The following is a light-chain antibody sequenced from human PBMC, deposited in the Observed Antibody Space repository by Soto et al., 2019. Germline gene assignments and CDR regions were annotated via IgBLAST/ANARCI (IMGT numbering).Light chain of an antibody. CDR2: YSS. Sequence: IRTQWPDTVSVTPGETVTLSCGASQSVRTNLAWYQQRPGQAPRLLIHYSSTRATDVPARFRGSGSGTEFSLTIRSLQADDFATYYYQQYDYSRTFGQGTKVDIK. CDR3: QQYDYSRT. V-gene: IGKV3D-15*01. J-gene: IGKJ1*01. CDR1: QSVRTN.